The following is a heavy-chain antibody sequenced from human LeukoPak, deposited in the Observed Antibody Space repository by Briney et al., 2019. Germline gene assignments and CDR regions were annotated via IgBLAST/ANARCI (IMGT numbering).Heavy chain of an antibody. D-gene: IGHD1-1*01. V-gene: IGHV4-61*02. CDR1: GGSISSGSYY. J-gene: IGHJ3*02. CDR3: ATGTTGTAAFDI. Sequence: SETLSLTCTVSGGSISSGSYYWSWIRQPAGKGLEWIGRIYTSGSANYNPSLKSRVTISVDTSKNQFSLKLSSVTAADTAVYYCATGTTGTAAFDIWGQGTMVTVSS. CDR2: IYTSGSA.